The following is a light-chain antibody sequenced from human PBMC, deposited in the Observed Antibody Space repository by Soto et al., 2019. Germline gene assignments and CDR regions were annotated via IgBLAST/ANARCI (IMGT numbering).Light chain of an antibody. CDR1: SSDVVSYNL. J-gene: IGLJ2*01. Sequence: QSVLTQPASVSGSPGQSITISCTGTSSDVVSYNLVSWYQQHTGKAPKLMIYEGSKRPSGVSNRFSGSKSGNTASLTISGLQAEDEADYYCCSYAGSSTSVVFGGGTKLTVL. CDR2: EGS. CDR3: CSYAGSSTSVV. V-gene: IGLV2-23*01.